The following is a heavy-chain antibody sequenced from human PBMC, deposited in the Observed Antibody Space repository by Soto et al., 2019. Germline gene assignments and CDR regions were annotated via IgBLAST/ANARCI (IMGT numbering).Heavy chain of an antibody. CDR1: GFSLSTSGVG. Sequence: SGPTLVNPTQTLTLTCTFSGFSLSTSGVGVGWIRQPPGKALEWLALIYWDDDKRYSPSLKSRLTITKDTSKNQVVLTMTNMDPVDTATYYCAHGLFLDCGDFNWFDPWGQGTLVTVSS. CDR2: IYWDDDK. D-gene: IGHD4-17*01. J-gene: IGHJ5*02. CDR3: AHGLFLDCGDFNWFDP. V-gene: IGHV2-5*02.